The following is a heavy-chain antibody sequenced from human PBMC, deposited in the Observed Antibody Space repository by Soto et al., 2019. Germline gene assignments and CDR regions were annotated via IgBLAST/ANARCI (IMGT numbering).Heavy chain of an antibody. J-gene: IGHJ4*02. D-gene: IGHD2-2*01. CDR3: AKDKGSSKIRAYFDY. Sequence: PGGSLRLSCAASGFTFSSYAMSWVRQAPGKGLEWVAVISYDGSNKYYADSVKGRFTISRDNSKNTLYLQMNSLRAEDTAVYYCAKDKGSSKIRAYFDYWGQGTLVTVSS. CDR2: ISYDGSNK. V-gene: IGHV3-30*18. CDR1: GFTFSSYA.